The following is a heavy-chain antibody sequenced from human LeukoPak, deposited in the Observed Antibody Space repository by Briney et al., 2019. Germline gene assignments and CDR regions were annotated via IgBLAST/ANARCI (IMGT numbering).Heavy chain of an antibody. CDR3: ASVTMKPTPPRDYGMDV. CDR2: MNPNSGNT. D-gene: IGHD1-1*01. CDR1: GYTFTSYD. V-gene: IGHV1-8*01. Sequence: ASVKVSCKASGYTFTSYDINWVRQATGQGLEWMGWMNPNSGNTGYAQKFQGRVTMTRNTSISTAYMELSSLRSEDTAVYYCASVTMKPTPPRDYGMDVWGQGATVTVSS. J-gene: IGHJ6*02.